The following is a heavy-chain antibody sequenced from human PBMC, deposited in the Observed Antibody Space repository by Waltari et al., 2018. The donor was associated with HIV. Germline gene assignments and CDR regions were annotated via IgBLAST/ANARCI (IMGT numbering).Heavy chain of an antibody. CDR1: GFAVRTYR. V-gene: IGHV3-48*01. CDR2: SSSRGDTV. D-gene: IGHD2-15*01. CDR3: ASPAQAEGY. Sequence: EVQLVESGGSLVQPGGSLRLSCTASGFAVRTYRFNWVRQPPGKGLEWISNSSSRGDTVYYAGSVKGRFTISRDNAKNSLYLQMNSLRPEDTAVYYCASPAQAEGYWGQGTLVTVSS. J-gene: IGHJ4*02.